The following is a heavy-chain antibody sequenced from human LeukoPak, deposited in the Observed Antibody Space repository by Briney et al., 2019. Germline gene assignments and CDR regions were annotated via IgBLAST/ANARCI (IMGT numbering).Heavy chain of an antibody. CDR1: GFTFSTYA. J-gene: IGHJ6*02. CDR3: AREQPADSFFYYGMDV. V-gene: IGHV3-48*02. D-gene: IGHD6-13*01. CDR2: ISSSSSTI. Sequence: GGSLRLSCAASGFTFSTYAVNWVRQAPGKGLEWVSYISSSSSTIYYADSVKGRFTISRDNAKNSLYLQMTSLRDEDTAVYYCAREQPADSFFYYGMDVWGQGTTVTVSS.